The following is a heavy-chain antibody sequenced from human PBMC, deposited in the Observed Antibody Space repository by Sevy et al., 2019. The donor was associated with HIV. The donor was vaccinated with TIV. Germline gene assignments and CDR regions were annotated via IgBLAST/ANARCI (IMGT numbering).Heavy chain of an antibody. V-gene: IGHV3-30*02. D-gene: IGHD2-2*01. Sequence: GESLKISCAASGFTFSSYGMHWVRQAPGKGLEWVAFIRYDGSNKYYADSVKGRFTISRDNSKNTLYLQMNSLRAEDTAVYYCVKDVVVPAAIYYYYGMDVWGQGTTVTVSS. CDR2: IRYDGSNK. J-gene: IGHJ6*02. CDR3: VKDVVVPAAIYYYYGMDV. CDR1: GFTFSSYG.